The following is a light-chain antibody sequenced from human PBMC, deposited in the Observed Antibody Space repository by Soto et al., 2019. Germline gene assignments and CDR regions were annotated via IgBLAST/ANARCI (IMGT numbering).Light chain of an antibody. CDR2: EVS. CDR1: TSDVGGYNY. V-gene: IGLV2-14*01. CDR3: FSYTTSSAPYV. Sequence: QSALTQPASVSGSPGQSITISCTGTTSDVGGYNYVSWYQQHPGKAPKLMIYEVSNRPSGVSNRFSGSKSGNTASLTISGLRAEDEAAYYCFSYTTSSAPYVFGTGTKVTVL. J-gene: IGLJ1*01.